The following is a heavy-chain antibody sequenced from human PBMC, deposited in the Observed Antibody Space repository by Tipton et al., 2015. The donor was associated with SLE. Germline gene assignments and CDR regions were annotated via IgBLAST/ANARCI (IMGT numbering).Heavy chain of an antibody. CDR1: GGSISSYY. Sequence: GLVKPSETLSLTCTVSGGSISSYYWSWIRQPPGKGLEWIGYIYNSGSTNYNSGNTHYNPSLKSRITILVDTSKNQFSLKLNSVTAADTAVYYCARIDYDEAYWGQGNLVTVSS. J-gene: IGHJ4*02. CDR3: ARIDYDEAY. V-gene: IGHV4-59*05. CDR2: IYNSGST. D-gene: IGHD4-17*01.